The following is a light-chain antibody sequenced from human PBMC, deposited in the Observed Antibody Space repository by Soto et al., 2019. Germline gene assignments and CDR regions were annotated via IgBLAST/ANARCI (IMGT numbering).Light chain of an antibody. CDR2: GAS. Sequence: EVLLTQSPVTLSLSPGERATLSCRASQSVSSGYLAWYQQKPGQAPRLLIYGASRRATGIPDRFSGSGSGTDFTLSISRLEPEDFAVYWCQHYGNSPTFGQGTKVDIK. J-gene: IGKJ1*01. CDR3: QHYGNSPT. V-gene: IGKV3-20*01. CDR1: QSVSSGY.